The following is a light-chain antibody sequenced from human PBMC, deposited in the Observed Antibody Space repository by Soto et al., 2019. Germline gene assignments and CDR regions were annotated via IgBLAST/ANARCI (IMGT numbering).Light chain of an antibody. Sequence: QSVLTQPPSASGSPGQSVTISCTGTSSDVGGYNYVSWYQQHPGKAPKLMIYEVSKRPSGVPARFSGSKSGNTASLTVSGLQAEDEADYYCSSYAGSNSFVVFGGGTKLTVL. CDR2: EVS. CDR1: SSDVGGYNY. CDR3: SSYAGSNSFVV. V-gene: IGLV2-8*01. J-gene: IGLJ2*01.